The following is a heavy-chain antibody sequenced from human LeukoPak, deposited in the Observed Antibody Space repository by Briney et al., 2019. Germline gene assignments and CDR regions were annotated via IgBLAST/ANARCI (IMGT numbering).Heavy chain of an antibody. CDR2: ISGSGGTT. J-gene: IGHJ1*01. CDR1: GFTFSSYV. V-gene: IGHV3-23*01. Sequence: GGSLRLSCAASGFTFSSYVMSWVRQAPGKGLEWVSGISGSGGTTFYADSVKGRFTISRDNSKNTLYVQMNSLRAEDTAIYYCANLIIAAAGYEYFQDWGQGTLVTVSS. D-gene: IGHD6-13*01. CDR3: ANLIIAAAGYEYFQD.